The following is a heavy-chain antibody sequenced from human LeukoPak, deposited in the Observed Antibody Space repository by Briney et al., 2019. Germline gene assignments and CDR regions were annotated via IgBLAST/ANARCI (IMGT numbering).Heavy chain of an antibody. Sequence: PGGSLRLSCAASGFTFSSYSMNWVRQAPGKGLEWVSYISSSSSPIYYADSVKGRFTISRDNAKNSLYLQMNSLRAEDTAVYYCAELGITMIGGVWGKGTTVTISS. V-gene: IGHV3-48*01. CDR3: AELGITMIGGV. CDR2: ISSSSSPI. D-gene: IGHD3-10*02. CDR1: GFTFSSYS. J-gene: IGHJ6*04.